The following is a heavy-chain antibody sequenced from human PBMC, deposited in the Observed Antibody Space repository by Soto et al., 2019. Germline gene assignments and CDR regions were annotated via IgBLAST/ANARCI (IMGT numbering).Heavy chain of an antibody. CDR2: ISKSDYT. V-gene: IGHV3-21*01. CDR1: DFAFNNYG. J-gene: IGHJ4*02. Sequence: PGGALRLSCTVSDFAFNNYGINWVRQAPGKGLEWVSSISKSDYTYYSDSVKGRFAIPRDNAKSSVSLQMNTLRVEDTAVYYCAREDSIIIPAVSDFWGQGTLVTVSS. D-gene: IGHD2-2*01. CDR3: AREDSIIIPAVSDF.